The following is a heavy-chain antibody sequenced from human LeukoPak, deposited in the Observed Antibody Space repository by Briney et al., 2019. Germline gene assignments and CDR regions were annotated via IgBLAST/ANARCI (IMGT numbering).Heavy chain of an antibody. D-gene: IGHD6-25*01. CDR1: GFTFSSYV. V-gene: IGHV3-30*03. J-gene: IGHJ6*04. Sequence: GRSLRLSCAASGFTFSSYVIHWVRQAPGKGLEWVAVISRDGSSQHYADSVKGRFTISRDNAKNSLYLQMNSLRAEDTAVYYCAREEPAGYGMDVWGKGTTVTVSS. CDR3: AREEPAGYGMDV. CDR2: ISRDGSSQ.